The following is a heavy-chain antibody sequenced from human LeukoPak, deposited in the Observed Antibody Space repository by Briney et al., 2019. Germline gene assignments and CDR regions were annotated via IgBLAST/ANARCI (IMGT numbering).Heavy chain of an antibody. V-gene: IGHV1-8*01. J-gene: IGHJ4*02. D-gene: IGHD2-15*01. CDR1: GYTFTSYD. CDR3: ARVEGYCSGGSCYRRPPGDY. CDR2: MNPNSGNT. Sequence: GASVKVSCKASGYTFTSYDINWVRQATGQGLEWMGRMNPNSGNTGYAQKFQGRVTMTRNTSISTAYMELSSLRSEDTAVYYCARVEGYCSGGSCYRRPPGDYWGQGTLVTVSS.